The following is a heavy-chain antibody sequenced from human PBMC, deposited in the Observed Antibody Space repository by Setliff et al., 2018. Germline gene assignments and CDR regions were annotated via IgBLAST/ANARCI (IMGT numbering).Heavy chain of an antibody. V-gene: IGHV4-39*01. CDR3: ARLYSGWCNY. D-gene: IGHD6-19*01. CDR1: GVSISSSSYY. J-gene: IGHJ4*02. CDR2: IYYSGST. Sequence: PSETLSLTCTVSGVSISSSSYYWGWIRQPPGKGLEWIGSIYYSGSTYYNPSLKSRVTISVDTSKNQFSLKLSSVTAADTAVYYCARLYSGWCNYWGQGTLVTVSS.